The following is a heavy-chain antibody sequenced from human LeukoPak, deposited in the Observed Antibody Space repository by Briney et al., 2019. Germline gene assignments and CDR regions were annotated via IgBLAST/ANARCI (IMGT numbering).Heavy chain of an antibody. J-gene: IGHJ5*02. CDR3: ARPNYPGGSGSYGGTNWFDP. V-gene: IGHV1-18*01. CDR1: GYTFTNFG. Sequence: ASVKVSCKASGYTFTNFGVSWVRQAPGQGLEWMGWISPYNGNTYSAQKFQGRVTMTTDTSTSTAYMELRSLRSDDTAVYYCARPNYPGGSGSYGGTNWFDPWGQGTLVTVSS. CDR2: ISPYNGNT. D-gene: IGHD3-10*01.